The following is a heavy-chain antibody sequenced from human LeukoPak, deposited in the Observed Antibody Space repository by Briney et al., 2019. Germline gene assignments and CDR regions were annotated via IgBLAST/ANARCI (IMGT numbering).Heavy chain of an antibody. CDR1: GFTFSSYG. Sequence: PGRSLRLSCAASGFTFSSYGMHWVRQAPGKGLERVAVVWYDGSNKYYADSVKGRFTISRDNSKNTLYLQMNSLRAEDAAVYYCARGQQLVRQKYYYYYGMDVWGKGTTVTVSS. CDR3: ARGQQLVRQKYYYYYGMDV. V-gene: IGHV3-33*01. J-gene: IGHJ6*04. D-gene: IGHD6-13*01. CDR2: VWYDGSNK.